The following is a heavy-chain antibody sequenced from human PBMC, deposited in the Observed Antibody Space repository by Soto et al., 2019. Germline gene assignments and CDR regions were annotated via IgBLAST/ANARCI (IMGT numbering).Heavy chain of an antibody. CDR3: TRANWYSEY. Sequence: SETLSFTCTVSGGSISNHYWSWIRQPPGKGLEWIGYIYYNGNTNYNPSLKSRVTMSVDTSKNQISLKLSSVTAADTAVYYCTRANWYSEYWGQGTLVTVSS. CDR2: IYYNGNT. CDR1: GGSISNHY. V-gene: IGHV4-59*11. J-gene: IGHJ4*02. D-gene: IGHD7-27*01.